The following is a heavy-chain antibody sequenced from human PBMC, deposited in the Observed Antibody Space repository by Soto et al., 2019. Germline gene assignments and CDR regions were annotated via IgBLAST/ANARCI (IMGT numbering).Heavy chain of an antibody. D-gene: IGHD3-22*01. Sequence: QVQLVQSGAEVKKPGSSVKVSCKASGGTFSSYTISWVRQAPGQGLEWMGRIIPILGIANYAQKFQGRVTITADKSTSTAYMELSSLRSEDTAVYYCARDSYHYDSSADPEDIWGQGTMVTVSS. CDR3: ARDSYHYDSSADPEDI. V-gene: IGHV1-69*08. CDR1: GGTFSSYT. CDR2: IIPILGIA. J-gene: IGHJ3*02.